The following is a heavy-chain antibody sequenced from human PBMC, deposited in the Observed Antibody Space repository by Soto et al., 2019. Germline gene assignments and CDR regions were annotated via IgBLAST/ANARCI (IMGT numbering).Heavy chain of an antibody. CDR2: IYYSGST. D-gene: IGHD1-26*01. J-gene: IGHJ4*02. CDR3: ARRYGGNFDY. Sequence: SETLSLTCTVSGGSISSYYWSWIRQPPGKGLEWIGYIYYSGSTNYNPSLKSRVTISVDTSKNQFSLKLSSVIAADTAVYYCARRYGGNFDYWGQGTLVTVS. CDR1: GGSISSYY. V-gene: IGHV4-59*01.